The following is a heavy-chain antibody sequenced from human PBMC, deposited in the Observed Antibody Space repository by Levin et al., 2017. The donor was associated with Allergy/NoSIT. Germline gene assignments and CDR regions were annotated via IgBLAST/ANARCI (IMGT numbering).Heavy chain of an antibody. V-gene: IGHV3-33*01. CDR1: GFTFSSYG. CDR2: IWYDGSNK. Sequence: GGSLRLSCAASGFTFSSYGMHWVRQAPGKGLEWVAVIWYDGSNKYYADSVKGRFTISRDNSKNTLYLQMNSLRAEDTAVYYCARDADSGYDLSAFDYWGQGTLVTVSS. D-gene: IGHD5-12*01. CDR3: ARDADSGYDLSAFDY. J-gene: IGHJ4*02.